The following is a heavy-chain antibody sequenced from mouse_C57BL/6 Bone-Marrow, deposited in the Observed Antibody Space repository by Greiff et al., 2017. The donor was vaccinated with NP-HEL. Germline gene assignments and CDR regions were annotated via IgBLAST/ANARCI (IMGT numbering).Heavy chain of an antibody. J-gene: IGHJ4*01. CDR1: GYTFTGYW. D-gene: IGHD2-4*01. Sequence: QVQLQQPGAELVKPGASVKMSCKASGYTFTGYWITWVKQRPGQGLEWIGDIYPGSGSTNYNEKFKSKATLTVDTSSSTAYMQLSSLTSEDSAVYYCAREEMGLRRGRAMDYWGQGTSVTVSS. CDR2: IYPGSGST. CDR3: AREEMGLRRGRAMDY. V-gene: IGHV1-55*01.